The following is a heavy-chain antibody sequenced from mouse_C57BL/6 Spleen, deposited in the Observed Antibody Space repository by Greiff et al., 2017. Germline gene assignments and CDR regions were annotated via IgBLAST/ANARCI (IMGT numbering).Heavy chain of an antibody. CDR3: ARGYYSNHYYAMDY. CDR2: IDPSDSET. D-gene: IGHD2-5*01. Sequence: QVQLQQPGAELVRPGSSVKLSCKASGYTFISYWIHWVKQRPIQGLEWIGNIDPSDSETHYNQKFKDKATLTGDKSSSTAYMQLSSLTSEDSAVYYCARGYYSNHYYAMDYWGQGTSVTVSS. CDR1: GYTFISYW. J-gene: IGHJ4*01. V-gene: IGHV1-52*01.